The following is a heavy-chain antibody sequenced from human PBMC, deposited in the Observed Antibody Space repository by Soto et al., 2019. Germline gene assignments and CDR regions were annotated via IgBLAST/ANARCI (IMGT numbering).Heavy chain of an antibody. J-gene: IGHJ4*02. CDR1: GGSISSGDYY. V-gene: IGHV4-30-4*01. D-gene: IGHD3-22*01. CDR2: IYYSGST. Sequence: SETLSLTCTVSGGSISSGDYYWSWIRQPPGKGLEWIGYIYYSGSTYYNPSLKSRVTISVDTSKSQFSLKLSSVTAADTAVYYCARGYADYYDSSGPAGYWGQGTLVTVSS. CDR3: ARGYADYYDSSGPAGY.